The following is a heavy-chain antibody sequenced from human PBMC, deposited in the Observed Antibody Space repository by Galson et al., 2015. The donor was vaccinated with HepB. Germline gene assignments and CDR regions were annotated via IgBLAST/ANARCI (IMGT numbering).Heavy chain of an antibody. V-gene: IGHV3-30*04. J-gene: IGHJ4*02. CDR2: ISYDGSNK. D-gene: IGHD3-22*01. CDR3: AKDRRRGIVVVSRAGGQQQSQPQSGIGGY. CDR1: GFTFGDYA. Sequence: SLRLSCATSGFTFGDYAMTWFRQAPGKGLEWVAVISYDGSNKYYADSVKGRFTISRDNSKNTLYLQMNSLRAEDTAVYYCAKDRRRGIVVVSRAGGQQQSQPQSGIGGYWGQGTLVTVSS.